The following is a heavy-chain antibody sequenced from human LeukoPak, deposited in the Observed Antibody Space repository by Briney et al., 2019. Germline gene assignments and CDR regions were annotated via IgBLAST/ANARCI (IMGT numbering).Heavy chain of an antibody. CDR3: ARGFTMVRGVIPPTFDY. D-gene: IGHD3-10*01. V-gene: IGHV4-59*01. J-gene: IGHJ4*02. CDR2: IYYSGST. CDR1: GGSISSYY. Sequence: SETLSLTCTVSGGSISSYYWSWIRQPPGKGLEWIGYIYYSGSTNYNPSLKSRVTISVDTSKNQFSLKLSSVTAADTAVYYCARGFTMVRGVIPPTFDYWGQGTLVTVSS.